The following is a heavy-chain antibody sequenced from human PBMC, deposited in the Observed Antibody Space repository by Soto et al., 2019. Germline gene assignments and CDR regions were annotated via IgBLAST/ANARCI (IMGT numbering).Heavy chain of an antibody. CDR1: GYTFTSYG. J-gene: IGHJ4*02. CDR2: ISAYNGNT. D-gene: IGHD2-15*01. Sequence: QVQLVQSGAEVKKPGASVKVSCKASGYTFTSYGISWVRQAPGQGLEWMGWISAYNGNTNYAQKLQGRVTMTTDTSTSKAYMELRSLRSDDTAVYYCARVVSDIVVVVAATVDYWGQGTLVTVSS. CDR3: ARVVSDIVVVVAATVDY. V-gene: IGHV1-18*01.